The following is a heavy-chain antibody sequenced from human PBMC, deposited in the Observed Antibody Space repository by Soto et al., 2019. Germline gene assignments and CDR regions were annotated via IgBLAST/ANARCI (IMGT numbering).Heavy chain of an antibody. D-gene: IGHD2-15*01. CDR2: IYYSGST. CDR1: GGSISSSSYY. Sequence: QLQLQESGPGLVKPSETLSLTCTVSGGSISSSSYYWGWIRQPPGKGLEWIGSIYYSGSTYYNPSLKSRVTISVDTSKNQFSLKLSSVTAADTAVYYCARAPGLDIVVVSFLFDYWGQGTLVTVSS. CDR3: ARAPGLDIVVVSFLFDY. V-gene: IGHV4-39*01. J-gene: IGHJ4*02.